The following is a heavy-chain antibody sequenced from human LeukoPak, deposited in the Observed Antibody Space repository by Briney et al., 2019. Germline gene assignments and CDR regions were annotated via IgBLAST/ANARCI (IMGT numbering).Heavy chain of an antibody. CDR1: GFTFSSCA. D-gene: IGHD1-26*01. CDR2: ISRSGAST. Sequence: GGSLRLSCAASGFTFSSCAMGWVRQAPGKGLEWVSGISRSGASTFYAYSLRGRVTISRDNSKNTLFLQMDSLRAEDTATYYCAKYISVPTTQLLGDFWGQGARVTVSS. V-gene: IGHV3-23*01. J-gene: IGHJ4*02. CDR3: AKYISVPTTQLLGDF.